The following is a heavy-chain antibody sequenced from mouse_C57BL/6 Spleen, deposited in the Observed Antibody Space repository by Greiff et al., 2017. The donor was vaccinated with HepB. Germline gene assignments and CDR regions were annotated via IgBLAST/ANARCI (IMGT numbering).Heavy chain of an antibody. V-gene: IGHV5-4*01. J-gene: IGHJ3*01. D-gene: IGHD2-4*01. CDR1: GFTFSSYA. Sequence: EVQVVESGGGLVKPGGSLKLSCAASGFTFSSYAMSWVRQTPEKRLEWVATISDGGSYTYYPDNVKGRFTISRDNAKNNLYLQMSHLKSEDTAMYYCARDGDYDSPFAYWGQGTLVTVSA. CDR3: ARDGDYDSPFAY. CDR2: ISDGGSYT.